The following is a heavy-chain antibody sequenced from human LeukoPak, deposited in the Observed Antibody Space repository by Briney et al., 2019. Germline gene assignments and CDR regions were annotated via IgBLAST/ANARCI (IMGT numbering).Heavy chain of an antibody. CDR2: IYHSGST. Sequence: SGTLSLTCAVSGGSISSSNWWSWVRQPPGKGLEWIGEIYHSGSTNYNPSLKSRVTISVDKSKNQLPLKLSSVTAADTAVYYCARIGRSSSSWSNYYYGMDVWGKGTTVTVSS. J-gene: IGHJ6*04. CDR1: GGSISSSNW. V-gene: IGHV4-4*02. D-gene: IGHD6-13*01. CDR3: ARIGRSSSSWSNYYYGMDV.